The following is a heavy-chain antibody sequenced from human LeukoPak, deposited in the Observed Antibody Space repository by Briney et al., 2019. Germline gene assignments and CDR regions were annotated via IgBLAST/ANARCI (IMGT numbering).Heavy chain of an antibody. J-gene: IGHJ4*01. D-gene: IGHD6-13*01. Sequence: RSSETLSLTCTVSGGSISSTSYYWGWIRQPPGKGLEWIGNIFYSGSTYYNPSLKSRVTISVDTSKNQFSLKLSSETAADTAVYYCARTDSSWYPPFDFWGQGTLVTVSS. V-gene: IGHV4-39*07. CDR3: ARTDSSWYPPFDF. CDR1: GGSISSTSYY. CDR2: IFYSGST.